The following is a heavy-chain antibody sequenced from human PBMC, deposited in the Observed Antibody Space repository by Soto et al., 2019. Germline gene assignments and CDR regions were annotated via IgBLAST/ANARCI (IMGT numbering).Heavy chain of an antibody. J-gene: IGHJ6*02. CDR3: ARGGYDYHFGYYYYGMDV. CDR2: INPNSGGT. D-gene: IGHD5-12*01. CDR1: GYTFTGYY. V-gene: IGHV1-2*02. Sequence: ASVKVSCKASGYTFTGYYMHWVRQAPGQGLEWMGWINPNSGGTNYAQKFQGRVTMTRDTSISTAYMELSRLRSDDTAVYYCARGGYDYHFGYYYYGMDVWGQGTTVTVSS.